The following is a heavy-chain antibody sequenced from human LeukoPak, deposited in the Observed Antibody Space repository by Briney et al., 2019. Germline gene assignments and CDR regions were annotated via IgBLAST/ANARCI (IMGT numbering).Heavy chain of an antibody. CDR3: AKDERPRYSSGWYQRS. V-gene: IGHV3-30*18. Sequence: PGRSLRLSCAASGFTFSSYGMHWVRQAPGKGLEWVAVISYDGSNKYYADSVKGRFTISRDNSKNTLYLQMNSLRAEDTAVYYCAKDERPRYSSGWYQRSWGQGTLVTVSS. J-gene: IGHJ4*02. CDR1: GFTFSSYG. CDR2: ISYDGSNK. D-gene: IGHD6-19*01.